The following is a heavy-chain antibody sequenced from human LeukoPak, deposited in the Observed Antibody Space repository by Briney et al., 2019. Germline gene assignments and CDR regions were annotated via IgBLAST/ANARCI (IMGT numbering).Heavy chain of an antibody. CDR2: IRQDGGEI. J-gene: IGHJ4*02. Sequence: QPGGSLRLSCAASEFTFSTYWMSWVRQAPGKGPEWVANIRQDGGEIYYVDSVKGRFTISRDNAKNSLYLQMNSLRAEDTAVYYCARDKITGASSFDHWGQGTLVTVSS. D-gene: IGHD1-14*01. V-gene: IGHV3-7*04. CDR1: EFTFSTYW. CDR3: ARDKITGASSFDH.